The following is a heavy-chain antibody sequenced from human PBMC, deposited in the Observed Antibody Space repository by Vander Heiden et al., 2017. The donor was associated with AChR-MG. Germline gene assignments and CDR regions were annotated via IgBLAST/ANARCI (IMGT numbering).Heavy chain of an antibody. Sequence: QVQLVQSGSELTKPGPSVKVSCKASGSSFTTYAITLVLQAPGQGLGWMGGFNSRSVKPTYAQGFTGRVVFSLDTSVSTAYLQISNLKAEDAAVYYCAGDVIPDYRGQ. CDR2: FNSRSVKP. J-gene: IGHJ4*02. V-gene: IGHV7-4-1*02. CDR3: AGDVIPDY. CDR1: GSSFTTYA.